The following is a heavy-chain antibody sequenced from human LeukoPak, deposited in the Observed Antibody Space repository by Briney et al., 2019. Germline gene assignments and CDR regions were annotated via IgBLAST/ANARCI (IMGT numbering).Heavy chain of an antibody. CDR2: ISYDGSNK. CDR1: GFTFSSYA. V-gene: IGHV3-30*04. J-gene: IGHJ5*02. D-gene: IGHD6-13*01. CDR3: ARDHSSSSWPIRWFDP. Sequence: GGSLRLSCAASGFTFSSYAMHWVRQAPGKGLAWVAVISYDGSNKYYADSVKGRFTISRDNSKNTLYLQMNSLRAEDTAVYYCARDHSSSSWPIRWFDPWGQGTLVTVSS.